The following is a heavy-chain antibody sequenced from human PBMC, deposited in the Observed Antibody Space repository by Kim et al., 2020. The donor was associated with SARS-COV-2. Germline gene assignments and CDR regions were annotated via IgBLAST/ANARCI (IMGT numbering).Heavy chain of an antibody. CDR2: IPNDGGNK. J-gene: IGHJ4*02. CDR3: ATSPYYYDSRGFYPYYFDY. V-gene: IGHV3-30*03. CDR1: GFTFSRYG. Sequence: GGSLRLSCAASGFTFSRYGMHWFRQAPGKGLEWVAVIPNDGGNKYYGDSVKGRFAISRDNSKNTLYLQMNSLSPEDTAVYYCATSPYYYDSRGFYPYYFDYWGQGTLVTVSS. D-gene: IGHD3-22*01.